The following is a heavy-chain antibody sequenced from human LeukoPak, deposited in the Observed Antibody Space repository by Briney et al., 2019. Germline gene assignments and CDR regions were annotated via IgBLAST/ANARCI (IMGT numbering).Heavy chain of an antibody. J-gene: IGHJ4*02. Sequence: SETLSLTCTVSGGSISSYYWSWIRQPAGKGLEWIGHIYTSGSTNYNPSLKSRVTIPVDTSKNQFSLKLSSVTAADTAVYYCARQQLSQLYYFDNWGQGTLVTVSS. CDR3: ARQQLSQLYYFDN. CDR1: GGSISSYY. V-gene: IGHV4-4*07. D-gene: IGHD6-13*01. CDR2: IYTSGST.